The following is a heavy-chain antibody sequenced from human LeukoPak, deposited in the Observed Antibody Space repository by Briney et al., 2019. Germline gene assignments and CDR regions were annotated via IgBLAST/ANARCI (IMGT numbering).Heavy chain of an antibody. CDR2: ISSSSSTI. D-gene: IGHD3-10*01. CDR1: GFTFSSYS. CDR3: ARGGDYYGSGSDDTIDY. V-gene: IGHV3-48*01. Sequence: PGGSLRLSYAASGFTFSSYSMNWVRQAPGKGLEWVSYISSSSSTIYYADSVKGRFTISRDNAKNSLYLQMNSLRAEDTAVYYCARGGDYYGSGSDDTIDYWGQGTLVTVSS. J-gene: IGHJ4*02.